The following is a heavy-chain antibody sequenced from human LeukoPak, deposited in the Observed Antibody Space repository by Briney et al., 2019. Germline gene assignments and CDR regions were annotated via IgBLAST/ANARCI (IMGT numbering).Heavy chain of an antibody. CDR1: GGSISSGGYS. D-gene: IGHD2-2*01. J-gene: IGHJ4*02. CDR3: AREVSVVVPAAMGYSSGWYFDY. V-gene: IGHV4-30-4*07. Sequence: SETLSLTCAVSGGSISSGGYSWSWIRQPPGKGLDWIGYIYYSGSTYYNPSLKSRVTISVDTSQNQFSLKLNSVTAADTAVYYCAREVSVVVPAAMGYSSGWYFDYWGQGTLVTVSS. CDR2: IYYSGST.